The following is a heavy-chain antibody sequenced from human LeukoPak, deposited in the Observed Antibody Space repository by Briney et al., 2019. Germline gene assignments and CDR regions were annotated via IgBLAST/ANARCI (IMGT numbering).Heavy chain of an antibody. V-gene: IGHV4-34*01. J-gene: IGHJ5*02. CDR1: GGSFSGYY. CDR2: INHSVST. Sequence: SETLSLTCAVYGGSFSGYYWSWIRQPPGKGLEWMGEINHSVSTNYNPSLKSRVTISVDTSKNQFSLKLSSVTAADTAVYYCARGRPVLLWFRELYWFDPWGQGTLVTVSS. CDR3: ARGRPVLLWFRELYWFDP. D-gene: IGHD3-10*01.